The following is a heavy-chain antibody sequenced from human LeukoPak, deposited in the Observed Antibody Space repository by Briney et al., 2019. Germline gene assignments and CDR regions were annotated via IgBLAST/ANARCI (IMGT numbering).Heavy chain of an antibody. Sequence: SGRSLRLSCAASGFTFSSYWMHWVRQAPGKGLVWVSRINTDGSITSYADSVKGRFTICRDNAKNTLYLQMNSLRGEDTAVYYCVRIWEGAYWGQGTLVTVSS. CDR1: GFTFSSYW. CDR2: INTDGSIT. J-gene: IGHJ4*02. CDR3: VRIWEGAY. V-gene: IGHV3-74*01. D-gene: IGHD1-26*01.